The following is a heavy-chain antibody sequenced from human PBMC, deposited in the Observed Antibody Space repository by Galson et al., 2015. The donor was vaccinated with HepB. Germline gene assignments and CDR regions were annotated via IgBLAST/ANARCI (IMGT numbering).Heavy chain of an antibody. Sequence: SLRLSCAASGFTFSSYSMNWVRQAPGKGLEWVSYISSSSSTIYYADSVKGRFTISRDNAKNSLYLQMNSLRDEDTAVYYCARDGYYDSSVYPNAFDIWGQGTMVTVSS. D-gene: IGHD3-22*01. CDR2: ISSSSSTI. CDR1: GFTFSSYS. J-gene: IGHJ3*02. CDR3: ARDGYYDSSVYPNAFDI. V-gene: IGHV3-48*02.